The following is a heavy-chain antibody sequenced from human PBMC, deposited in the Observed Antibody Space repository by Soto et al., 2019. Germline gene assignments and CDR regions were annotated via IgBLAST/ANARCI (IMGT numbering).Heavy chain of an antibody. D-gene: IGHD1-7*01. CDR2: ISAYNGNT. CDR3: AREHNWNYPNWFDP. V-gene: IGHV1-18*01. J-gene: IGHJ5*02. CDR1: GYTFTSYG. Sequence: QVQLVQSGAEVKKPGASVKVSCKASGYTFTSYGISWVRQAPGQGLEWMGWISAYNGNTNYAQKLQGRVTMTTDTTKSTAHMELRRLRSDDTAVYYCAREHNWNYPNWFDPWGQGTLVTVSS.